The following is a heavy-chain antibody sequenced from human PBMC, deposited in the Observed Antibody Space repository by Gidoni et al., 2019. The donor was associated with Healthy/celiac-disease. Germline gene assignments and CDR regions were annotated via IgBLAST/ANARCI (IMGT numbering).Heavy chain of an antibody. CDR1: GYTFTSYG. CDR2: ISAYNGNT. J-gene: IGHJ4*02. CDR3: ARRHYDSSGYYTPLFDY. V-gene: IGHV1-18*01. Sequence: QVQLVQSGAKVQKPGASVKVSCKASGYTFTSYGISWVRQAPGQGLEWMGWISAYNGNTNYAQKLQGRVTMTTDTSTSTASMELRSLRSDDKDVYYCARRHYDSSGYYTPLFDYWGQGTLVTVSS. D-gene: IGHD3-22*01.